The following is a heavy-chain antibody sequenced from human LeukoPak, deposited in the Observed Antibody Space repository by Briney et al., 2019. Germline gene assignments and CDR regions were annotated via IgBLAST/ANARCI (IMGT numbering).Heavy chain of an antibody. V-gene: IGHV4-30-4*02. CDR2: IYYSGST. D-gene: IGHD3-16*02. CDR1: GGSISSGDYY. Sequence: SETLSLTCTVSGGSISSGDYYWSWIRQPPGKGLEWIGYIYYSGSTYYNPSLKSRVTISVDTSKNQFSLKLSSVTAADTAVYYCARARGDDYVWGSYREYYFDYWGQGTLVTVSS. J-gene: IGHJ4*02. CDR3: ARARGDDYVWGSYREYYFDY.